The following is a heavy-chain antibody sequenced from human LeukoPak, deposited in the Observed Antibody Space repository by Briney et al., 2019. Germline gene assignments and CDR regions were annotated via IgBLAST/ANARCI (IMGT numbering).Heavy chain of an antibody. CDR3: ARAPPYCSGGACYFDY. D-gene: IGHD2-15*01. CDR2: IWYDGNNK. CDR1: GFSFSTYG. Sequence: PGRSLRLSCAASGFSFSTYGMHWVRQAPGQGLEWVAVIWYDGNNKYYADSVKGRFTISRDNSKNTLFLQMNSLRAEDSAVYYCARAPPYCSGGACYFDYWGQGTLVTVSS. J-gene: IGHJ4*02. V-gene: IGHV3-33*01.